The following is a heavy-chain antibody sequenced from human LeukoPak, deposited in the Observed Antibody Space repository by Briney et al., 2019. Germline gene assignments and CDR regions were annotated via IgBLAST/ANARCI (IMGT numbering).Heavy chain of an antibody. CDR3: AKDRYGAPVVTDY. V-gene: IGHV3-7*03. CDR1: GFTFSSYW. J-gene: IGHJ4*02. Sequence: GGSLRLSCAASGFTFSSYWMTWVRQAPGKGLEWVANIKQDGSEKYYVDSVKGRFTISRDNSKNTLYLQMNSLRAEDTAVYYCAKDRYGAPVVTDYWGQGTLVTVSS. CDR2: IKQDGSEK. D-gene: IGHD3-22*01.